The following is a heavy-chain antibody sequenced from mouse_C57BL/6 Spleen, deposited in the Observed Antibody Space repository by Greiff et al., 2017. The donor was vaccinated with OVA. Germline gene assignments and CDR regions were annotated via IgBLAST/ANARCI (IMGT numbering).Heavy chain of an antibody. J-gene: IGHJ2*01. CDR3: ARHGNYYFDY. CDR2: ISNGGGST. CDR1: GFTFSDYY. D-gene: IGHD2-1*01. V-gene: IGHV5-12*01. Sequence: DVQLQESGGGLVQPGGSLKLSCAASGFTFSDYYMYWVRQTPEKRLEWVAYISNGGGSTYYPDTVKGRFTISRDNAKNTLYLQMSRLKSEDTAMYYCARHGNYYFDYWGQGTTLTVSS.